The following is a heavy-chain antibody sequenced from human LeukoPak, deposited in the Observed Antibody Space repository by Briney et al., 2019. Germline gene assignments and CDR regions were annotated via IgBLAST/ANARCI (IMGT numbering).Heavy chain of an antibody. V-gene: IGHV1-2*06. CDR3: ARASGGWYRLDV. J-gene: IGHJ6*02. D-gene: IGHD6-19*01. CDR1: GYTFTDYY. CDR2: INPNSGGT. Sequence: GASGKVSCRASGYTFTDYYMQWVRQDPGQGLEWMGRINPNSGGTNYAQTFQGRVTMTRDTSISTAYMELSGLKSDDTAVYYCARASGGWYRLDVWGQGTTVTVSS.